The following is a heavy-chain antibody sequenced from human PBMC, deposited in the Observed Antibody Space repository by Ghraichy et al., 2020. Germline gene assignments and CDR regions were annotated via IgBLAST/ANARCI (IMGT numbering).Heavy chain of an antibody. D-gene: IGHD6-13*01. Sequence: SVKVSCKASGGTFTTYAINWVRQAPGQGLEWVGVIHPVLRITSHAQIFQGRVLITADESTNTAYMELSSLRSEDTAVYYCGRCGIATAGRGSYHYYGMDIWGQGTTVTVSS. CDR2: IHPVLRIT. CDR3: GRCGIATAGRGSYHYYGMDI. CDR1: GGTFTTYA. J-gene: IGHJ6*02. V-gene: IGHV1-69*13.